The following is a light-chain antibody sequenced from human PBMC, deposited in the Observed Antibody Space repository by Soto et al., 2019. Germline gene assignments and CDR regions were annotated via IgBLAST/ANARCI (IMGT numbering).Light chain of an antibody. Sequence: EVVLAQSPATLSLSPLESATLSCRTSRSDSDYLAWYQQKPGQAPRLLIYDVSKRATGIPARFRGGGSGTDFTLTISRLEPEDFAIYYCQQCGESPNPFGQGTRLEI. V-gene: IGKV3-11*01. CDR2: DVS. CDR3: QQCGESPNP. CDR1: RSDSDY. J-gene: IGKJ5*01.